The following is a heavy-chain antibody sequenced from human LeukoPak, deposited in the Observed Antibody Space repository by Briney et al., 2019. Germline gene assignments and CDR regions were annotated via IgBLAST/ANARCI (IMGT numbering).Heavy chain of an antibody. D-gene: IGHD1-1*01. CDR3: APYNRIILRRYFDY. CDR2: INHSGST. V-gene: IGHV4-34*01. CDR1: GGSFSGYY. Sequence: SETLSLTCGVYGGSFSGYYWSWIRQPPGKGLEWIGEINHSGSTNYNPSLKSRVTISVDTSKNQFSLKLSSVTAADTAVYYCAPYNRIILRRYFDYWGQGTLVTVSS. J-gene: IGHJ4*02.